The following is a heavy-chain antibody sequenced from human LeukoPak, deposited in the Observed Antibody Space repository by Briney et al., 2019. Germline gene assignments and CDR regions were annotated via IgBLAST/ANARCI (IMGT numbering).Heavy chain of an antibody. CDR2: ISYDGSNK. Sequence: GRSLRLSCAASGFTFSSYGMHWVRQAPGEGLEWVAVISYDGSNKYYADSVKGRFTISRDNSKNTLYLQMNSLRAEDTAVYYCANEYCSSTSCYFDVAFDIWGQGTMVTVSS. CDR3: ANEYCSSTSCYFDVAFDI. CDR1: GFTFSSYG. D-gene: IGHD2-2*01. V-gene: IGHV3-30*18. J-gene: IGHJ3*02.